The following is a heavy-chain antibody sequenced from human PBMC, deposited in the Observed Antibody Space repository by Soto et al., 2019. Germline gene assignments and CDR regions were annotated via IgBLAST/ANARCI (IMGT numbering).Heavy chain of an antibody. Sequence: SETLSLTCTVSDDSITSYYWSWIRQPPGKGLEWIGYAFYTGGTNYNPSLKSRVAISVDASKKQISLKLSSVTAADTAVYYCARDRGYRGYESNWSDHWGQVDLVPVSS. CDR2: AFYTGGT. CDR1: DDSITSYY. CDR3: ARDRGYRGYESNWSDH. D-gene: IGHD5-12*01. V-gene: IGHV4-59*01. J-gene: IGHJ5*02.